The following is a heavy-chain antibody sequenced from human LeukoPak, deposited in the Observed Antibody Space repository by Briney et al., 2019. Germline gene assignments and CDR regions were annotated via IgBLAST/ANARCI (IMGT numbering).Heavy chain of an antibody. V-gene: IGHV1-2*02. CDR1: GYTFTAYD. CDR2: ISPNTGGT. CDR3: ARVNYYVSNSLDF. J-gene: IGHJ4*02. D-gene: IGHD3-22*01. Sequence: ASVNVSCKTSGYTFTAYDIHWGRQAPGQGLEWMGWISPNTGGTEYAQKFQGRVTMTRDTSISTVYMEMSSLTSDDTAVYYCARVNYYVSNSLDFWGQGTLVTVSS.